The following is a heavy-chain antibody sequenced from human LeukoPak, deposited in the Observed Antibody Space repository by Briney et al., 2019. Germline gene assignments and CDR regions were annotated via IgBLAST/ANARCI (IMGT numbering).Heavy chain of an antibody. CDR3: ARVPRLWFGELFYYMDV. D-gene: IGHD3-10*01. CDR1: GFTFDDYG. Sequence: PGGSLRLSCAASGFTFDDYGMSWVRQAPGKGLEWVSGINWNGGSTGYADSVKGRFTISRDNAKNSLYLQMNSLRAEDTALYYCARVPRLWFGELFYYMDVWGKGTTVTVSS. CDR2: INWNGGST. V-gene: IGHV3-20*04. J-gene: IGHJ6*03.